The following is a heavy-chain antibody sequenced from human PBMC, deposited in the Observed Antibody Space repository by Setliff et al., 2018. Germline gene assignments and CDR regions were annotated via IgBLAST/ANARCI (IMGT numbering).Heavy chain of an antibody. CDR1: GGTFNTYV. Sequence: ASVKVSCKASGGTFNTYVLSWVRQAPGQGLEWMGGIIPIIGEPNYAQKFQGRVTITADESTSTAYMELRSLKSEDTAVYYCAREALQRAGLYFFDIWGQGMLVTVSS. CDR3: AREALQRAGLYFFDI. D-gene: IGHD3-10*01. J-gene: IGHJ4*02. V-gene: IGHV1-69*13. CDR2: IIPIIGEP.